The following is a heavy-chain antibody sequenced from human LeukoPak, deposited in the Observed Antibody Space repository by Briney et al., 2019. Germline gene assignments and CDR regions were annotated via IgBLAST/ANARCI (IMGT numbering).Heavy chain of an antibody. V-gene: IGHV4-59*01. Sequence: PSETLSLTCTVSGGSISSYDWSWIRQPPGKGLEWIGYIYYSGSTNYNPSLKTRVTISVDTSKKQFSLKLSSVTAADTDVYYCASLTQGKWFEPWGQGTLVTVSS. CDR1: GGSISSYD. CDR2: IYYSGST. J-gene: IGHJ5*02. D-gene: IGHD3-10*01. CDR3: ASLTQGKWFEP.